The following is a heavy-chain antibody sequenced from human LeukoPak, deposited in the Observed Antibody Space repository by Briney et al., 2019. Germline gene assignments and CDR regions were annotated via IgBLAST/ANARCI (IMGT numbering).Heavy chain of an antibody. CDR3: ARQTASSAYSGSPTSYGMDV. J-gene: IGHJ6*02. V-gene: IGHV4-59*08. CDR1: GGSISSYY. Sequence: PSETLSLTCTVSGGSISSYYWSWIQQPPGKGLEWIGYIYYSGSTNYNPSLKSRVTISVDTSKNQFSLKLSSVTAADTAVYYCARQTASSAYSGSPTSYGMDVWGQGTTVTVSS. D-gene: IGHD1-26*01. CDR2: IYYSGST.